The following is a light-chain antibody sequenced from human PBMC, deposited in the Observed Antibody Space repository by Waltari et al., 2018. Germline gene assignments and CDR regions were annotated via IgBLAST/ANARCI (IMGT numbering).Light chain of an antibody. V-gene: IGKV3-11*01. Sequence: VVLTQSPATLSLSAGESATLSCRASQRVSTYLACYQQKPGHATMLLIDDASYRANGIPARLSASGSGTDFTLTISSLEPEDFAVYYCHQRSNWPPAFGQGTRLENK. J-gene: IGKJ5*01. CDR3: HQRSNWPPA. CDR1: QRVSTY. CDR2: DAS.